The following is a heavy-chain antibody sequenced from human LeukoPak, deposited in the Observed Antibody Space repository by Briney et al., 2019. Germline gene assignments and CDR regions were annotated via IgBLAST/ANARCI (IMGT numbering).Heavy chain of an antibody. D-gene: IGHD4-17*01. V-gene: IGHV4-39*07. CDR3: ARGPPLYGDYVDY. CDR2: IYYSGST. Sequence: SETLSLTSAISGGSISNSSYYWGWVRQPPGKGLEWIGSIYYSGSTYYNPSLKSRVTISIDTSKKQFSLRLSSVTAADTAVYYCARGPPLYGDYVDYWGQGTLVTVSS. CDR1: GGSISNSSYY. J-gene: IGHJ4*02.